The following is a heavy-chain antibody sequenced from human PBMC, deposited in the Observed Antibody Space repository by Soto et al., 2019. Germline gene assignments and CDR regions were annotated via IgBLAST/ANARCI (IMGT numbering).Heavy chain of an antibody. CDR1: GFSLRDHW. CDR2: VRANGEDT. V-gene: IGHV3-11*05. CDR3: VRSTGWGQAGIYKYGLDV. J-gene: IGHJ3*01. Sequence: QVQLVESGGGLVKPGGSLRLSCTGSGFSLRDHWMAWIRQAPGKGLECVSYVRANGEDTNYADSVKGRFSISRDDAKKSVWLHISSLRVEDTGVYYCVRSTGWGQAGIYKYGLDVWGQGTMVTVSS. D-gene: IGHD7-27*01.